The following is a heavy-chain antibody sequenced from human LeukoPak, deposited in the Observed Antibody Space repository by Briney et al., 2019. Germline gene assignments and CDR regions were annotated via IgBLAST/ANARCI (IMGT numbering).Heavy chain of an antibody. CDR3: AKDYGSWTYSFDY. V-gene: IGHV3-48*03. D-gene: IGHD3-10*01. CDR2: ISSSGSTI. Sequence: GGSLRLSCAASGFTFSSYEMNWVRQAPGKGLEWVSYISSSGSTIYYADSVKGRFTISRDNSKNTVYLEVNSLRDDDTAVYYCAKDYGSWTYSFDYWGQGTLVTVSS. J-gene: IGHJ4*02. CDR1: GFTFSSYE.